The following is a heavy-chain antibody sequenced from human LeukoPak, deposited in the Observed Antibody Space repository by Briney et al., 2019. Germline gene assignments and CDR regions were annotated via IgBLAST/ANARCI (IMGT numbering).Heavy chain of an antibody. Sequence: GGSLRLSCAASGFTFSNYAMNWVRQAPGKGLEWVSSISGSGDDPSYADSVKGRFTISRDNSRNTLYLQMNSLRAEDTAVYYSAKQFVDIWGQGTLVTVSS. V-gene: IGHV3-23*01. D-gene: IGHD5-24*01. J-gene: IGHJ5*02. CDR3: AKQFVDI. CDR2: ISGSGDDP. CDR1: GFTFSNYA.